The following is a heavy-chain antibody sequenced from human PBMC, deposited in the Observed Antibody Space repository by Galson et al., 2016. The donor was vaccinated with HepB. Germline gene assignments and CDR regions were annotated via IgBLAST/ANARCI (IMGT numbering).Heavy chain of an antibody. J-gene: IGHJ4*02. CDR3: ATGNGYNGGPLDY. CDR1: GYTYTSYY. Sequence: SVKVSCKAPGYTYTSYYMHWVRQAPGRGLEWMGLVHPSGDTTIYARNFQGRVTMTRDTSASSVYIEVSSLKSEDTAVYCCATGNGYNGGPLDYWGQGTLVTVSS. D-gene: IGHD5-24*01. CDR2: VHPSGDTT. V-gene: IGHV1-46*01.